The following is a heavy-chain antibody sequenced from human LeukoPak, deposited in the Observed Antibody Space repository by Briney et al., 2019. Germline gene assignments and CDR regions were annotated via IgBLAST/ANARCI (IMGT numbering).Heavy chain of an antibody. CDR2: ISSNGGST. J-gene: IGHJ5*02. Sequence: PGGSLRLSCAASGFTFSSYAMHWVRQAPGKGLEYVSAISSNGGSTYYANSAKGRFTISRDNSKNTLYLQMGSLRAEDMAVYYCARGRRQPEFDPWGQGTLVTVSS. CDR3: ARGRRQPEFDP. V-gene: IGHV3-64*01. CDR1: GFTFSSYA.